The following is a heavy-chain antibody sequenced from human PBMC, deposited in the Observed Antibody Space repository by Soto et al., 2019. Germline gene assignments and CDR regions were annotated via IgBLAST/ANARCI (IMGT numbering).Heavy chain of an antibody. J-gene: IGHJ3*02. CDR3: ASLVVVAATHDAFDI. Sequence: PGGSLRLSCAPSGFTFSIYSMNWVRQAPGKGLEWVSYISSSSSTIYYADSVKGRFTISRDNAKNSLYLQMNSLRAEDTAVYYCASLVVVAATHDAFDIWGQGT. CDR1: GFTFSIYS. D-gene: IGHD2-15*01. CDR2: ISSSSSTI. V-gene: IGHV3-48*01.